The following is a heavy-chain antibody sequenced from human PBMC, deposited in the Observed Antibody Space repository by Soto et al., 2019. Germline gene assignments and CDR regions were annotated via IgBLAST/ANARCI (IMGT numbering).Heavy chain of an antibody. D-gene: IGHD6-13*01. V-gene: IGHV3-30*18. Sequence: QVQLVESGGGVVQPGRSLRLSCAASGFTFSSYGMHWVRQAPGKGLEWVAVISYDGSNKYYADSVKGRFTISRDNSKNTLYLQMNSLRAEDTAVYYCAKTIAAALPFGAFDIWGQGTMVTVSS. CDR1: GFTFSSYG. CDR3: AKTIAAALPFGAFDI. J-gene: IGHJ3*02. CDR2: ISYDGSNK.